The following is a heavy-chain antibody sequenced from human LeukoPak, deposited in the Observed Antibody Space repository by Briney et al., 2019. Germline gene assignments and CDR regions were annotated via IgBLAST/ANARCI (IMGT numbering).Heavy chain of an antibody. D-gene: IGHD2-2*01. J-gene: IGHJ5*02. Sequence: PSETLSLTCAVYGGSFSGCYWSWIRQPPGKGLEWIGEINHSGSTNYNPSLKSRVTISVDTSKNQFSPKLSSVIAADTAVYYCARGERIVVVPAAIFSWFDPWGQGTLVTVSS. V-gene: IGHV4-34*01. CDR1: GGSFSGCY. CDR2: INHSGST. CDR3: ARGERIVVVPAAIFSWFDP.